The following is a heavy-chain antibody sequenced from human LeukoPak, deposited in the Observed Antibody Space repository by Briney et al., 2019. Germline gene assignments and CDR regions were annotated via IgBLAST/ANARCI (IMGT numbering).Heavy chain of an antibody. J-gene: IGHJ4*02. CDR2: IYHSGST. D-gene: IGHD2-2*01. CDR1: GYSISSGYY. V-gene: IGHV4-38-2*02. CDR3: ARVFGPADDC. Sequence: SETLSLTCTVSGYSISSGYYWGWIRQPPGKGLEWIGSIYHSGSTYYNPSLKSRVTISVDTSKNQFSLKLSSVTAADTAVYYCARVFGPADDCWGQGTLVTVSS.